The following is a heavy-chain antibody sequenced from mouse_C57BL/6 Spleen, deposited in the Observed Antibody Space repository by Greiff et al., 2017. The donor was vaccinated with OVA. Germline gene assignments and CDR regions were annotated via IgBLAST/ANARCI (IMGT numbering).Heavy chain of an antibody. J-gene: IGHJ1*03. CDR2: IYPGSGST. CDR3: ARGIYYDCEWYFDV. CDR1: GYTFTSYW. Sequence: QVQLQQPGAELVKPGASVKMSCKASGYTFTSYWITWVKQRPGQGLEWIGDIYPGSGSTNYNEKFKSKATLTVDTSSSTAYMQLSSLTSEDSAVYYCARGIYYDCEWYFDVWGTGTTVTVSS. D-gene: IGHD2-4*01. V-gene: IGHV1-55*01.